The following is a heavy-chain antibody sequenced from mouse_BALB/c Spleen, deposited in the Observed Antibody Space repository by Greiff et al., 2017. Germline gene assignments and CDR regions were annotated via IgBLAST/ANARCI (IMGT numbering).Heavy chain of an antibody. Sequence: VQLVESGPGLVAPSQSLSITCTVSGFSLTSYGVHWVRQPPGKGLEWLGVIWAGGSTNYNSALMSRLSISKDNSKSQVFLKMNSLQTDDTAMYYCARDPSYGKGGLAYWGQGTLVTVSA. V-gene: IGHV2-9*02. CDR1: GFSLTSYG. CDR3: ARDPSYGKGGLAY. J-gene: IGHJ3*01. CDR2: IWAGGST. D-gene: IGHD2-10*01.